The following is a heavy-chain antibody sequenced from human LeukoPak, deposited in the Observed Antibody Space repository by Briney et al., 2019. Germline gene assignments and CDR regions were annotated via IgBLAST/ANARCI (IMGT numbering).Heavy chain of an antibody. CDR2: ISPFNGNT. Sequence: ASVKVSCKASGYTFNTYGISWVRQAPGQGLEWIGWISPFNGNTNYAQNVQGRATMTTDTSTGTAYMDLRGLRSDDTAVYYCARDREQWVPLGALDIWGQGTMVTVSS. D-gene: IGHD6-19*01. CDR3: ARDREQWVPLGALDI. J-gene: IGHJ3*02. CDR1: GYTFNTYG. V-gene: IGHV1-18*01.